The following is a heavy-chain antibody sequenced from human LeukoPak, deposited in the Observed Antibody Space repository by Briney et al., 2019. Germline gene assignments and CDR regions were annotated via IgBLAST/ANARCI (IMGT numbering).Heavy chain of an antibody. V-gene: IGHV3-23*01. CDR2: ISGSGGST. CDR3: AKYQSRLWFGDSNWFDP. CDR1: GFTFSSYA. D-gene: IGHD3-10*01. J-gene: IGHJ5*02. Sequence: GGSLRLSCAASGFTFSSYAMNWVRQAPGKGLEWVSAISGSGGSTYYADSVKGRFTISRDNSKNTLYLQMNSLRAEDTAVYYCAKYQSRLWFGDSNWFDPWGQGTLVTVSS.